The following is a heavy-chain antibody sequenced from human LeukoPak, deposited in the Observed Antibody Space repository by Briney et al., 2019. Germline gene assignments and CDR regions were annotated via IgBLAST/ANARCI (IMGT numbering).Heavy chain of an antibody. J-gene: IGHJ6*02. CDR3: ARGEIAAAGTGSYYYGMDV. Sequence: ASVMVSCKASGYTFTGFYMHWVRQAPGQGLEWMGWINPNSGGTNYAQKFQGRVTMTRDTSISTAYMELSRLRSDDTAVYYCARGEIAAAGTGSYYYGMDVWGQGTTVTVSS. CDR1: GYTFTGFY. CDR2: INPNSGGT. V-gene: IGHV1-2*02. D-gene: IGHD6-13*01.